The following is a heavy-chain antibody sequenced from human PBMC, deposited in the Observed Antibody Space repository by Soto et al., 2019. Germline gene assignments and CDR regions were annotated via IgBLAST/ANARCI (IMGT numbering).Heavy chain of an antibody. Sequence: GESLKISCKGSGYRCASYRIAWVRQMPGKGLEWMGIIDPSDSDIRYSPSFQGQVTISADKSISTAYLQWSSLKASDTAIYYCARSLFDNFDYWGQGTLVTVSS. J-gene: IGHJ4*02. D-gene: IGHD3-10*01. V-gene: IGHV5-51*01. CDR3: ARSLFDNFDY. CDR2: IDPSDSDI. CDR1: GYRCASYR.